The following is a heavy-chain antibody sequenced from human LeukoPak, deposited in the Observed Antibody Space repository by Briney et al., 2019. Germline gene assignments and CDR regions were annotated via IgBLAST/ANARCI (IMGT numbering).Heavy chain of an antibody. D-gene: IGHD5-18*01. CDR3: ACSSAMVTHSFDY. CDR2: IYYSGST. V-gene: IGHV4-59*08. Sequence: PSETLSLTCTVSGGSISSYYWSWIRQPPGKGLEWIGFIYYSGSTSQNPSLKSRVTMSVATSKNLFFLRLSSVTAADTAVYCCACSSAMVTHSFDYWGQGTLVTVSS. J-gene: IGHJ4*02. CDR1: GGSISSYY.